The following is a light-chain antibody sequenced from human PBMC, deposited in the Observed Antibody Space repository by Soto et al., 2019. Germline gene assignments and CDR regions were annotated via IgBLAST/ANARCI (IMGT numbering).Light chain of an antibody. V-gene: IGKV3-15*01. CDR3: QQYNNWPPIFT. CDR2: GAS. J-gene: IGKJ3*01. Sequence: EIVMTQSPATLSVSPGERATLSCRASQRISSNLAWYQQKPGQAPRLLIYGASTRATGIPARFSGSGSGTEFTLTINSLQSEDFAVYYCQQYNNWPPIFTFGPGTKVDIK. CDR1: QRISSN.